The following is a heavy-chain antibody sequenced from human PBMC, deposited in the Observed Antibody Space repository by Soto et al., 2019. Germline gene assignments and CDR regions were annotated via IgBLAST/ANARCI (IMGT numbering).Heavy chain of an antibody. D-gene: IGHD2-2*01. Sequence: VKVSCKASGGTFSSYAISWVRQAPGQGLEWMGGIIPIFGTANYAQKFQGRVTITADESTSTAYMELSSLRSEDTAVYYCATLYCSSTSCSRKGAFDIWGQGTMVTVSS. CDR3: ATLYCSSTSCSRKGAFDI. CDR1: GGTFSSYA. J-gene: IGHJ3*02. V-gene: IGHV1-69*13. CDR2: IIPIFGTA.